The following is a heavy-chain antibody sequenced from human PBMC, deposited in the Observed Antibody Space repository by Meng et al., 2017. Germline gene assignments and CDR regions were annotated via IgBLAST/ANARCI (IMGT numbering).Heavy chain of an antibody. J-gene: IGHJ4*02. CDR2: IYYSGST. V-gene: IGHV4-39*07. CDR3: AMIRIAAAVLDY. Sequence: QLQLQESGPGLVKPSETLSLTCTVSGGSISSSSYYWGWIRQPPGKGLEWIGSIYYSGSTYYNPYLKSRVTISVDTSKNQFSLKLSSVTAADTAVYYCAMIRIAAAVLDYWGQGTLVTVSS. D-gene: IGHD6-13*01. CDR1: GGSISSSSYY.